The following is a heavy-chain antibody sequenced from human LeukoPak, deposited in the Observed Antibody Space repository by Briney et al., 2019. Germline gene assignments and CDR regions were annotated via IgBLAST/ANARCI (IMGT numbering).Heavy chain of an antibody. Sequence: SETLSLTCAVYGGSFSGYYWSWIRQPPGKGLEWIGEINHSGSTNYNPSLKSRVTISVDTSKNQFSLKLSSVTAADTAVYYCARPGIAAAGPSPLTRRRGNWFGPWGQGTLVTVSS. CDR3: ARPGIAAAGPSPLTRRRGNWFGP. CDR2: INHSGST. J-gene: IGHJ5*02. CDR1: GGSFSGYY. V-gene: IGHV4-34*01. D-gene: IGHD6-13*01.